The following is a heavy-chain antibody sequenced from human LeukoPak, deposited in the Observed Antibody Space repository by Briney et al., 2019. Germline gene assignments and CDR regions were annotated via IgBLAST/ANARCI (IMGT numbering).Heavy chain of an antibody. J-gene: IGHJ4*02. D-gene: IGHD2-15*01. CDR1: GFTFSTYW. Sequence: PGGSLRLSCAASGFTFSTYWMHGVRQAPGKGLMWVSRINSDGSSTSYADSVKGRFTISRDNTKNTLYLQMNSLRAEDTAVYYCARVLPSWRPFDYWGQGTLVTASS. CDR2: INSDGSST. V-gene: IGHV3-74*01. CDR3: ARVLPSWRPFDY.